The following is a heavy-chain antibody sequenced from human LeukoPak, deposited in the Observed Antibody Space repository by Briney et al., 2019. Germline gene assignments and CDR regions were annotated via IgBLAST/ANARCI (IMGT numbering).Heavy chain of an antibody. Sequence: SETLSLTCAVYGGSFSGYYWSWIRQPPGKGLEWIGEINHSGSTNYNPSLKSRVTISVDTSKNQFSLKLSSVTAADTAVYYCAREPIAAASYYFDYWGQGTLVTVSS. J-gene: IGHJ4*02. D-gene: IGHD6-13*01. CDR3: AREPIAAASYYFDY. CDR1: GGSFSGYY. CDR2: INHSGST. V-gene: IGHV4-34*01.